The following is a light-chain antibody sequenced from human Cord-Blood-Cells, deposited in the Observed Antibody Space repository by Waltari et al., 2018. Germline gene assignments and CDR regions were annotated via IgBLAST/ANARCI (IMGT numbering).Light chain of an antibody. CDR3: AAWDDSLNGQV. J-gene: IGLJ2*01. V-gene: IGLV1-36*01. Sequence: QSVLPQPPSVSAAPRQRLTISCSGSSSNIGTNALHWYQQLPGKAPKLLIYYDDLRPSGVSDRFSGSKSGNSASLAISGLQSEDEADYYCAAWDDSLNGQVFGGGTKLTVL. CDR2: YDD. CDR1: SSNIGTNA.